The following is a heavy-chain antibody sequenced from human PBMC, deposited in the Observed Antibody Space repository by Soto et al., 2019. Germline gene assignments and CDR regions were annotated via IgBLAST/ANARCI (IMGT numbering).Heavy chain of an antibody. CDR1: GGSIRSYY. Sequence: TSETQSLSCNVSGGSIRSYYWSWIRQPAGKALEWIGRIYTSGTTNYNPSLKSRATILIDTSKNQFSLKLSSVTAAETAGYLCARDGANGYGMDAWGQGTTLP. D-gene: IGHD1-26*01. V-gene: IGHV4-4*07. J-gene: IGHJ6*02. CDR2: IYTSGTT. CDR3: ARDGANGYGMDA.